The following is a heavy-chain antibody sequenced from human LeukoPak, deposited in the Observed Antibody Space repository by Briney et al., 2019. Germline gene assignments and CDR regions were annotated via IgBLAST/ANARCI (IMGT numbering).Heavy chain of an antibody. CDR2: IYHSGST. Sequence: SETLSLTCAVSDYSISSGYYWGWIRQPPGKGLEWIGSIYHSGSTYYNPSLKSRVTISVDTSKNQFSLELSSEAAADSSLYYCARVSYDNVRGSFASWGQGTLVTVSS. J-gene: IGHJ5*02. D-gene: IGHD3-16*01. V-gene: IGHV4-38-2*01. CDR3: ARVSYDNVRGSFAS. CDR1: DYSISSGYY.